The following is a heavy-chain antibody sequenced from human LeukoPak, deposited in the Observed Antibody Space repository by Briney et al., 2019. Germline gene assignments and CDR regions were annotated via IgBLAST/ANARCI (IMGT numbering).Heavy chain of an antibody. CDR1: GGSISTYY. D-gene: IGHD3-10*01. CDR3: ASERGRFGVDY. CDR2: IYYSGST. J-gene: IGHJ4*02. V-gene: IGHV4-59*01. Sequence: RTSETLSLTCTVSGGSISTYYWSWIRQPPGKGLEWIGFIYYSGSTNYNPSLKSRVTISVDTSKNQFSLKLSSVTAADTAVYYCASERGRFGVDYWGQGTLVTVSS.